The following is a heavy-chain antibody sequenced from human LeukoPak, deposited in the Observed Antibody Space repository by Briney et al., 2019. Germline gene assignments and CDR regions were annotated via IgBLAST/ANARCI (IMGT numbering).Heavy chain of an antibody. CDR1: GFTFDDYA. V-gene: IGHV3-9*01. J-gene: IGHJ4*02. D-gene: IGHD6-13*01. CDR2: ISWNSGSI. CDR3: AANLGYSSSWYAY. Sequence: GGSLRLSCAASGFTFDDYAMHWVRQAPGKGLEWVSGISWNSGSIGYADSVKGRFTISRDNAKNSLYLQMNSLRAEDTALCYCAANLGYSSSWYAYWGQGTLVTVSS.